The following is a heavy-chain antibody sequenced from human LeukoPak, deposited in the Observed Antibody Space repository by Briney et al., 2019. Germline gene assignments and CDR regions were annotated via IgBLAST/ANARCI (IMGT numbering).Heavy chain of an antibody. Sequence: PSETLSLTCTVSGGSISSYYWSWIRQPPGKGLEWIGYIYYSGSTNYNPSLKSRVTISVGTSKNQFSLKLSSVTAADTAVYYCAGVFPNWGSSRDAFDIWGQGTMVTVSS. CDR1: GGSISSYY. CDR2: IYYSGST. J-gene: IGHJ3*02. V-gene: IGHV4-59*01. D-gene: IGHD7-27*01. CDR3: AGVFPNWGSSRDAFDI.